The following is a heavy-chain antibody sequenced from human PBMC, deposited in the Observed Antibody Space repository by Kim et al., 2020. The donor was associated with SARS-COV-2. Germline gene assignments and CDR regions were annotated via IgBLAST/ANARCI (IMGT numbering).Heavy chain of an antibody. D-gene: IGHD6-19*01. J-gene: IGHJ4*02. CDR3: ARDSSGWYEVADYFDY. Sequence: VKGRFTISRDNAKNSLYLQMNSLRDEDTAVYYCARDSSGWYEVADYFDYWGQGTLVTVSS. V-gene: IGHV3-48*02.